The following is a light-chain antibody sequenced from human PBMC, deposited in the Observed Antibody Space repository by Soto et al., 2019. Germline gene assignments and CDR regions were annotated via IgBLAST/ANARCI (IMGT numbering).Light chain of an antibody. Sequence: EIVLTQSPGTLSLSPGERATLSCRASQSVSSSYLAWYKQKPGQAPRLLIYGASSRATGIPDRFSGSGSGTDFTLTISRLEPEDVAVYYCQQYGSSPHTFGQGTKLEIK. CDR1: QSVSSSY. V-gene: IGKV3-20*01. J-gene: IGKJ2*01. CDR3: QQYGSSPHT. CDR2: GAS.